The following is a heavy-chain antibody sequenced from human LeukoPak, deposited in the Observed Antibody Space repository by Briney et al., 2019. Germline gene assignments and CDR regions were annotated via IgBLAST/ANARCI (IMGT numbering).Heavy chain of an antibody. V-gene: IGHV1-18*04. Sequence: ASVKVSCKASGYTFTSYGIFWVRQAPGQGLEWMGWISPSNGNTIYAQELQGRLTMTTDTSTSTAYMELRSLRSDDTAVYYCAGDYSGSNTSWGQGTLVTVSS. CDR1: GYTFTSYG. CDR2: ISPSNGNT. D-gene: IGHD1-26*01. J-gene: IGHJ5*02. CDR3: AGDYSGSNTS.